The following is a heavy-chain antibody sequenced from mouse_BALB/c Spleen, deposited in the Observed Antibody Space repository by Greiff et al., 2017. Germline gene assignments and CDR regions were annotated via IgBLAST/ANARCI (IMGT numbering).Heavy chain of an antibody. CDR3: ARSEYGYYGWFAY. CDR1: GFTFSSFG. Sequence: DVKLVESGGGLVQPGGSRKLSCAASGFTFSSFGMHWVRQAPENGLEWVAYISSGSSTIYYADTVKGRFTISRDNPKNTLFLQMTSLRSEDTAMYYCARSEYGYYGWFAYWGQGTLVTVSA. CDR2: ISSGSSTI. J-gene: IGHJ3*01. D-gene: IGHD2-3*01. V-gene: IGHV5-17*02.